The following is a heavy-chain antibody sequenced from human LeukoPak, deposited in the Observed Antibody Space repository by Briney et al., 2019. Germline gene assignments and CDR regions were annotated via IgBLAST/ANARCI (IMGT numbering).Heavy chain of an antibody. Sequence: GGSLRLSCAASGFTFRSYSMNGVRQAPGKGREGVSSISSSSSYIYYADSVKGRFTISRDNAKNSLYLQMNSLRAEDTAVYYCARAEPCSGGSCYSSVDYWGQGTLVTVSS. D-gene: IGHD2-15*01. CDR2: ISSSSSYI. V-gene: IGHV3-21*01. CDR3: ARAEPCSGGSCYSSVDY. J-gene: IGHJ4*02. CDR1: GFTFRSYS.